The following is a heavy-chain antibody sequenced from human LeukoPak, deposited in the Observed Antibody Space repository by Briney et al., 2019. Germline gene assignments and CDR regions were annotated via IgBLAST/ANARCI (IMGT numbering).Heavy chain of an antibody. CDR2: IFYSGST. V-gene: IGHV4-59*12. CDR1: GGSISSYY. D-gene: IGHD2-15*01. J-gene: IGHJ6*03. Sequence: SETLSLTCTVSGGSISSYYWSWIRQPPGKGLEWIGNIFYSGSTYYSPSLRSRVTISVDKSKNQFSLKLSSVTAADTAVYCCARVQVAATYYYYYYMDVWGKGTTVTVSS. CDR3: ARVQVAATYYYYYYMDV.